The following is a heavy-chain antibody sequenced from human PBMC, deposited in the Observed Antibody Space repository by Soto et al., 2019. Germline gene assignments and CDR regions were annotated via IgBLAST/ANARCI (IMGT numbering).Heavy chain of an antibody. CDR3: ARGAGISYYNHMDV. Sequence: QVHLQESGPGLVGPSETLSLTCTVSGVSLKTYYLSWIRLPPGGGLAWIGYIFSSGSPNYNPSLRSRVTMSVETSNNQFSLKMSSVTAADTAVYYCARGAGISYYNHMDVWGKGTTVTVSS. CDR2: IFSSGSP. J-gene: IGHJ6*03. V-gene: IGHV4-59*01. CDR1: GVSLKTYY. D-gene: IGHD1-20*01.